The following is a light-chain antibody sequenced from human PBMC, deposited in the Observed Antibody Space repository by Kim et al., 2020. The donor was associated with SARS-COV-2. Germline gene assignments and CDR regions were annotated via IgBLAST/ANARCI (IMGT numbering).Light chain of an antibody. CDR3: SSYAGSNIV. V-gene: IGLV2-8*01. CDR1: SSDVGGCNY. Sequence: QSALTQPPSASGSPGQSVTISCTGTSSDVGGCNYVSWYQQHPGKAPKLMIYEVSKRPSGVPDRFSGSKSGNTASLTVSGLQAEDEADYYCSSYAGSNIVFGTGTKVTVL. CDR2: EVS. J-gene: IGLJ1*01.